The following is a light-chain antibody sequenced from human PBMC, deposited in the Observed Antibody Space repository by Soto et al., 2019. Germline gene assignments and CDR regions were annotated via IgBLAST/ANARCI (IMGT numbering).Light chain of an antibody. Sequence: DIKMTPSPSSLSASVGHTGTISCPASQNIFSWIAWYQQKPGKAPKLLIHAASRLQSGVPPRFTGSVSETGFTLTINNLQHEDFATYYGQQANRFPMPFGQGTRMEIK. CDR3: QQANRFPMP. CDR1: QNIFSW. J-gene: IGKJ5*01. CDR2: AAS. V-gene: IGKV1D-12*01.